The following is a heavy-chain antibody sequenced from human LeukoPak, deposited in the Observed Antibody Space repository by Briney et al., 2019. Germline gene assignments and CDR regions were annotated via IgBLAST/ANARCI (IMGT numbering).Heavy chain of an antibody. CDR1: GYTFTGYY. D-gene: IGHD6-19*01. V-gene: IGHV1-2*04. Sequence: ASVKVSCKASGYTFTGYYMHWVRQAPGQGLEWMGWINPNSGGTNYAQKFQGWVTMTRDTSISTAYMELSRLRSDDTAVYYCARDQGGWSWMPILFCDYWGQGTLVTVSS. CDR3: ARDQGGWSWMPILFCDY. CDR2: INPNSGGT. J-gene: IGHJ4*02.